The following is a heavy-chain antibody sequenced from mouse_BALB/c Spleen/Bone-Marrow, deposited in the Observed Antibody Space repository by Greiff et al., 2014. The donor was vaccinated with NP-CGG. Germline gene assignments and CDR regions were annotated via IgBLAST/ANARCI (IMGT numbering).Heavy chain of an antibody. CDR1: GFTFSTYA. D-gene: IGHD1-1*01. Sequence: EVKLEESGGGLVKPGGSLKLSCAASGFTFSTYAMSWVRQTPEKRLAWVASIYSGGSTYYPDSVKGRFTISRDNARNILYLQMNSLRSEDTAMYYCARRYYGYWYFDVWGAGTTVTVSS. J-gene: IGHJ1*01. CDR3: ARRYYGYWYFDV. V-gene: IGHV5-6-5*01. CDR2: IYSGGST.